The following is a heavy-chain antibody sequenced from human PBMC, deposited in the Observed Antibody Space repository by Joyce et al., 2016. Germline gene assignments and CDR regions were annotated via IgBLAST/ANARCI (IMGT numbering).Heavy chain of an antibody. Sequence: EVHLVESGGGLVKLGGSLRLSCAASGFTFTDAWMRWVRQVAGKGLEWVGRIKSESGGGKNDYAAPVKGRFFSSRDDSKSTLFLQMNSLETEDTAVYYCATRGDYSKCDFHHWGQGTLVTVSS. V-gene: IGHV3-15*01. J-gene: IGHJ4*02. CDR2: IKSESGGGKN. D-gene: IGHD4-11*01. CDR3: ATRGDYSKCDFHH. CDR1: GFTFTDAW.